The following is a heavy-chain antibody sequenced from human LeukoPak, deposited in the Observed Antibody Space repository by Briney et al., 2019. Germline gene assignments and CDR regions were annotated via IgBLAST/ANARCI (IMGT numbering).Heavy chain of an antibody. CDR3: AKGPYCGGDCYSGEDY. CDR2: IRYDGSNK. Sequence: GGSLRLSCAASGFTFSSYGMHWVRQAPGKGLEWVAFIRYDGSNKYYADSVKGRFTISRDNSKNTLYLQMNSLRAEGTAVYYCAKGPYCGGDCYSGEDYWGQGTLVTVSS. D-gene: IGHD2-21*01. J-gene: IGHJ4*02. CDR1: GFTFSSYG. V-gene: IGHV3-30*02.